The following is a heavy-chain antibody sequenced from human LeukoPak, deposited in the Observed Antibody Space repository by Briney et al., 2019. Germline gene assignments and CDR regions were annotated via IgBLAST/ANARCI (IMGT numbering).Heavy chain of an antibody. CDR1: GGSISSGGYY. Sequence: SETLSLTCTVSGGSISSGGYYWSWIRQHPGKGLEWIGCIYYSGSTYYNPSLKSRVTISVDTSKNQFSLKLSSVTAADTAVYYCARVTQYCTNGLCYSPTDYWGQGTLVTVSS. CDR3: ARVTQYCTNGLCYSPTDY. V-gene: IGHV4-31*03. J-gene: IGHJ4*02. D-gene: IGHD2-8*01. CDR2: IYYSGST.